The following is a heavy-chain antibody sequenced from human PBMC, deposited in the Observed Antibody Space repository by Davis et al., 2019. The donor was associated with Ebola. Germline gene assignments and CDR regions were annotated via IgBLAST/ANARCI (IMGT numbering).Heavy chain of an antibody. D-gene: IGHD1-26*01. V-gene: IGHV3-30*04. CDR2: ISTDGMHK. CDR1: GFTSASYA. J-gene: IGHJ6*04. Sequence: GGSLRLSCAVSGFTSASYAMHWVRQAPGKGLEWVAVISTDGMHKNYADSVRCRFTISRDNSKNTVFLQMIRLKPEDTAVYYCARDPWDVDPSAIYYYYYGMDGWGKGTTVTVSS. CDR3: ARDPWDVDPSAIYYYYYGMDG.